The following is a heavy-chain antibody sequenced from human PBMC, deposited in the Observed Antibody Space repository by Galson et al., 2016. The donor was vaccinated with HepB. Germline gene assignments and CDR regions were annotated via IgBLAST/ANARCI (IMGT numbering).Heavy chain of an antibody. D-gene: IGHD2-15*01. CDR1: GFTFSRSW. Sequence: SLRLSCAASGFTFSRSWMTWVRQAPGKGLEWVANIKEDGSEQSYVDSVKGRFTISRDNAKSSLYLHMNSLRAQDTAVYHCARDPAQRSCNGANCWGAFDIWGQGTMVTVSS. CDR2: IKEDGSEQ. J-gene: IGHJ3*02. V-gene: IGHV3-7*01. CDR3: ARDPAQRSCNGANCWGAFDI.